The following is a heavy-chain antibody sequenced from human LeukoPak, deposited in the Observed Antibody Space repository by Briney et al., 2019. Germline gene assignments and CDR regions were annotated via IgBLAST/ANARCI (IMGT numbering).Heavy chain of an antibody. Sequence: ASVKVSCKASGYTFTGYYMHWVRQAPGQGLEWMGWINPNSGGTNYAQKFQGRVTMTRDTSISTAYMELSRLRSDDTAVYYCARDPPETYYYDSSGYYHGNYFDYWGQGTLVTVSS. J-gene: IGHJ4*02. V-gene: IGHV1-2*02. CDR1: GYTFTGYY. CDR2: INPNSGGT. D-gene: IGHD3-22*01. CDR3: ARDPPETYYYDSSGYYHGNYFDY.